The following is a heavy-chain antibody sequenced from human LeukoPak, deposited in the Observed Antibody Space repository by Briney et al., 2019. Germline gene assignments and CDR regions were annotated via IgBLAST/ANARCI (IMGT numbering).Heavy chain of an antibody. D-gene: IGHD3-22*01. Sequence: SETLSLTCTVSGGSISSGDYYWSWLRQPPGKGLEGIGYIYYSGSTYYNSSLKSRVTITVDTSKNQFSLKLSSVTAADTAVYFCARETYYYDSSGLIDLWRQGTRVTVSS. CDR1: GGSISSGDYY. CDR3: ARETYYYDSSGLIDL. CDR2: IYYSGST. J-gene: IGHJ4*02. V-gene: IGHV4-30-4*08.